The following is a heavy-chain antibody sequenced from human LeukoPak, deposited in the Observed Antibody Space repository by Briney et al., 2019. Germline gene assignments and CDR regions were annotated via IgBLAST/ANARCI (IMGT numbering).Heavy chain of an antibody. J-gene: IGHJ6*04. Sequence: GGSLRLSCAASRFTFDDYIMHWVRHAPGKGLEWVSLISWDGETTYYADSVKGRFTTSRDNSKNSLYLQMNSLRAEDTAVYYCAELGITMIGGVWGKGTTVTISS. CDR2: ISWDGETT. CDR3: AELGITMIGGV. CDR1: RFTFDDYI. V-gene: IGHV3-43*01. D-gene: IGHD3-10*02.